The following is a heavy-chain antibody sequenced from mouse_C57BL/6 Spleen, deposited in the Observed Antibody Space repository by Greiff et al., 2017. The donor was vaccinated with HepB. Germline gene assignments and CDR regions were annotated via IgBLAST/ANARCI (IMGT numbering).Heavy chain of an antibody. Sequence: EVKLMESGGGLVQPKGSLKLSCAASGFSFNTYAMNWVRQAPGKGLEWVARIRSKSNNYATYYADSVKDRFTISRDDSESMLYLQMNNLKTEDTAMYYCVRHGGDVDYWGQGTTLTVSS. CDR1: GFSFNTYA. J-gene: IGHJ2*01. CDR3: VRHGGDVDY. D-gene: IGHD3-3*01. CDR2: IRSKSNNYAT. V-gene: IGHV10-1*01.